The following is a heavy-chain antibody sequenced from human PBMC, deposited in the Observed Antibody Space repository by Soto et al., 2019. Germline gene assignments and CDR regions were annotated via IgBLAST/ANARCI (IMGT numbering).Heavy chain of an antibody. V-gene: IGHV1-69*06. D-gene: IGHD1-26*01. Sequence: QVQLVQSGAEVKKPGSSVKVSCKASGGTFSSYAISWVRQAPGQGLEWMGGIIPIFGTANYAQKFQGRVTIPADIATTTAYLGRSSLRSGDTGVYFCAREGGVGATTGWDWGQGTLFTVSS. CDR3: AREGGVGATTGWD. CDR1: GGTFSSYA. CDR2: IIPIFGTA. J-gene: IGHJ4*02.